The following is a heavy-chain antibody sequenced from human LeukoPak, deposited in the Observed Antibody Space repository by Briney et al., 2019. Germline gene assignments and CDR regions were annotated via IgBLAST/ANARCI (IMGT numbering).Heavy chain of an antibody. Sequence: SETLSLTCTVSGGSTSGYYLSWIRQSPGPGLECFGYIHYSVSANYHPSLQTRVTVAVDTSKNQFSLKLSCVTTADTPGYYWSRVSSCWLHYFGYWGQRALVTVSS. CDR3: SRVSSCWLHYFGY. CDR1: GGSTSGYY. V-gene: IGHV4-59*01. J-gene: IGHJ4*02. D-gene: IGHD6-19*01. CDR2: IHYSVSA.